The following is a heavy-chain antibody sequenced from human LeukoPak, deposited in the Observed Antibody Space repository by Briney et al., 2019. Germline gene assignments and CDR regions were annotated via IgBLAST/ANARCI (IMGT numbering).Heavy chain of an antibody. CDR1: GYTYTGCC. V-gene: IGHV1-2*02. CDR2: INPNSGGT. D-gene: IGHD6-19*01. J-gene: IGHJ4*02. Sequence: ASVKVCCKSSGYTYTGCCSHWVREAPGQGLEWMGWINPNSGGTSYAQKFQGRVTMTRDTSISTAYMELSRLRSDDTAVYYCAREWHGWYTCDYWRQGTLVTVSS. CDR3: AREWHGWYTCDY.